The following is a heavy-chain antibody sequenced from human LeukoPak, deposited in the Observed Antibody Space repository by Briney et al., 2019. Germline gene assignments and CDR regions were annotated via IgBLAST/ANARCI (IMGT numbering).Heavy chain of an antibody. CDR2: IYSGGNT. CDR1: GFSVSSNH. J-gene: IGHJ4*02. V-gene: IGHV3-53*01. CDR3: ARDPPLYY. Sequence: GGSLRLSCAVSGFSVSSNHVSWVRQAPGKGLEWVSVIYSGGNTYYADSVKGRFTISKDNSKNTLYLQMNSLRAEDTAVYYCARDPPLYYWGQGTLVTVSS.